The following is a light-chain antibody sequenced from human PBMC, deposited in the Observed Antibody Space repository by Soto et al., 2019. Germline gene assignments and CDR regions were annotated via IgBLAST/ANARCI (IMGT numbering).Light chain of an antibody. J-gene: IGLJ1*01. Sequence: QSVLTQPPSVSGAPGQRVTISCTGSSSNIGAGYDVHWYQQLPGTAPKLFISGNNNRPSGVPDRFSGSKSGASASLAITGLQAEDEADYYCQSYDSSLYVFGTGTKLTVL. CDR1: SSNIGAGYD. V-gene: IGLV1-40*01. CDR2: GNN. CDR3: QSYDSSLYV.